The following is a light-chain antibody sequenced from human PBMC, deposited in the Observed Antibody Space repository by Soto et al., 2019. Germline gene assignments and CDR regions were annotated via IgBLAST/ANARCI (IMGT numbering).Light chain of an antibody. CDR1: QSVSSW. V-gene: IGKV1-39*01. J-gene: IGKJ4*01. CDR3: QQSYSTPAG. CDR2: DAS. Sequence: DIKITQSPSTLSASVGDRVTIPCRASQSVSSWLAWYQQKPGKAPKLLIYDASSLQSGVPSRFSGSGSGTDFTLTISSLQPEDFATYFCQQSYSTPAGFGGGTKVDIK.